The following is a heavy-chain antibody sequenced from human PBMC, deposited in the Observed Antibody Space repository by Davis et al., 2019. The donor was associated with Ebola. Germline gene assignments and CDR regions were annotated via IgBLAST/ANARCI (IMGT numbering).Heavy chain of an antibody. V-gene: IGHV4-4*02. CDR1: GGSISSSNW. Sequence: SETLSLTCAVSGGSISSSNWWSWVRQPPGKGLEWIGEIYHSGSTNYNPSLKSRVTISVDKSKNQFSLKLSSVTAADTAVYYCARGRGWLLYSNYYYMDVWGKGTTVTVSS. CDR3: ARGRGWLLYSNYYYMDV. D-gene: IGHD3-3*01. J-gene: IGHJ6*03. CDR2: IYHSGST.